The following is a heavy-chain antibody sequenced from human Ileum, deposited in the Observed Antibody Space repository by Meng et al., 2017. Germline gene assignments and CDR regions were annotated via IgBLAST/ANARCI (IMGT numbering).Heavy chain of an antibody. V-gene: IGHV4-4*02. CDR1: GGSISSSFY. CDR3: VRHGGKYFDS. Sequence: VPPQVSRPGLCESSVTLFLDCAVSGGSISSSFYWSWVRQSPGKGLEWIGQIYLAGSPNYNPSLESRVTISVDKSKNQFSLRLTSVTAADTAIFYCVRHGGKYFDSWGQGTLVTVSS. J-gene: IGHJ4*02. CDR2: IYLAGSP. D-gene: IGHD2-15*01.